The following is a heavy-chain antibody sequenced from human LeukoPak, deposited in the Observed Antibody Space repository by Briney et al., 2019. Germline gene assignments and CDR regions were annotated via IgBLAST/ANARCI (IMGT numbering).Heavy chain of an antibody. CDR3: ARVHCSGGSCFGFDP. Sequence: ASVKVSCKASGYTFTSYGISWVRQAPGQGLEWMGWINPNSGGTNYAQKFQGRVTMTRDTSISTAYMELSRLRSDDTAVYYCARVHCSGGSCFGFDPWGQGTLVTVSS. V-gene: IGHV1-2*02. J-gene: IGHJ5*02. CDR2: INPNSGGT. D-gene: IGHD2-15*01. CDR1: GYTFTSYG.